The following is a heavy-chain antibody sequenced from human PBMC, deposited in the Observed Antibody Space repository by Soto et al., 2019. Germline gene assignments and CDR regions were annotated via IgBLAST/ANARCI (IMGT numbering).Heavy chain of an antibody. D-gene: IGHD6-13*01. CDR1: GDSVTSNY. CDR2: MHYTGFS. CDR3: ARVVQYSSSWYYYYDY. J-gene: IGHJ4*02. Sequence: SETLSLTCSFSGDSVTSNYLTWIRQSPEKGLEWIGYMHYTGFSHYNPSLKSRLTISVDTSKNQFSLQLTSVTAADTAVYYCARVVQYSSSWYYYYDYWGQGTLVTVSS. V-gene: IGHV4-59*02.